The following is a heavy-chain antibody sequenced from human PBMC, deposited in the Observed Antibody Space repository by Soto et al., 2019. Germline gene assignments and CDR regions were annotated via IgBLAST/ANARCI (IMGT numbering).Heavy chain of an antibody. CDR2: ISYDGSNK. D-gene: IGHD3-22*01. Sequence: QVQLVESGGGVVQPGRSLRLSCAASGFTFSSYAMHWVRQAPGKGLEWVAVISYDGSNKYYADSVKGRFTISRDNSKNTLYLQMNSLRAEDTAVYYCVRATSSGYSGGDFWGQGTLVTVSS. J-gene: IGHJ4*02. CDR3: VRATSSGYSGGDF. V-gene: IGHV3-30-3*01. CDR1: GFTFSSYA.